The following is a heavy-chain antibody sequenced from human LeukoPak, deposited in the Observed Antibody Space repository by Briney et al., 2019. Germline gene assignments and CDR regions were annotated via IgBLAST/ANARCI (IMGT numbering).Heavy chain of an antibody. CDR3: ARDRLVTTGTTGWFDP. D-gene: IGHD1-1*01. Sequence: SETLSLTCTVSGGSISSYCWSWIRQPPGKGLEWIGYIYYSGSTNYNPSLKSRVTISVDTSKNQFSLKLSSVTAADTAVYYCARDRLVTTGTTGWFDPWGQGTLVTVSS. CDR1: GGSISSYC. CDR2: IYYSGST. J-gene: IGHJ5*02. V-gene: IGHV4-59*01.